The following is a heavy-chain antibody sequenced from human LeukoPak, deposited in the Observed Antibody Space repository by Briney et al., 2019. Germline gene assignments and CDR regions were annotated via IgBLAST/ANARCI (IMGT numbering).Heavy chain of an antibody. CDR1: GYTFTSYG. Sequence: ASVKVSCKASGYTFTSYGISWVRRAPGQGLEWMGWISAYNGNTNYAQKLQGRVTMTTDTSTSTAYMELRSLRSDDTAVYYCARDWYYDILTGSYYYGMDVWGKGTTVTVSS. J-gene: IGHJ6*04. V-gene: IGHV1-18*01. CDR2: ISAYNGNT. D-gene: IGHD3-9*01. CDR3: ARDWYYDILTGSYYYGMDV.